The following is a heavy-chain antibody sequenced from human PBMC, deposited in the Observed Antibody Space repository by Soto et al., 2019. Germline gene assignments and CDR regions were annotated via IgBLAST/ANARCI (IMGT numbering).Heavy chain of an antibody. D-gene: IGHD3-22*01. CDR3: ARGSYYYDSRGFYHY. J-gene: IGHJ6*02. CDR2: IYYSGST. V-gene: IGHV4-30-4*01. CDR1: GGSISSGDYY. Sequence: SETLSLTCTVSGGSISSGDYYWSWIRQPPGKGLEWIGYIYYSGSTYYNPSLKSRVTISVDTSKNQFSLKLSSVTAADTAVYYCARGSYYYDSRGFYHYWGQGTTVIVSS.